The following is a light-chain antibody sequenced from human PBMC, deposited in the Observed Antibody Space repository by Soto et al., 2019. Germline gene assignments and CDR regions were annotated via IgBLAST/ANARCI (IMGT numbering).Light chain of an antibody. CDR2: EVN. CDR1: ISNVGSYKL. V-gene: IGLV2-23*02. J-gene: IGLJ1*01. CDR3: CSSGGSPTYV. Sequence: QSVLTQPSSVSGSPGQSITISCTGTISNVGSYKLVSWYQQHPGNAPKLMIFEVNKRPSGVSNRFSGSKSGNTASLTISGLKVEDEADYYCCSSGGSPTYVFGTGTKVTVL.